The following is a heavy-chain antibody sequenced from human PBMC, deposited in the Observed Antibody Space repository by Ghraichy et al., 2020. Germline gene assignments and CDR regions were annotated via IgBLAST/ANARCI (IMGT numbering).Heavy chain of an antibody. CDR2: IYPGDSDT. CDR3: ARRVTGSYWAFDI. V-gene: IGHV5-51*01. D-gene: IGHD1-26*01. Sequence: GESLNISCKGSGYSFTSYWIGWVRQMPGKGLEWMGIIYPGDSDTRYSPSFQGQVTISADKSISTAYLQWSSLKASDTAMYYCARRVTGSYWAFDIWGQGTMVTVSS. CDR1: GYSFTSYW. J-gene: IGHJ3*02.